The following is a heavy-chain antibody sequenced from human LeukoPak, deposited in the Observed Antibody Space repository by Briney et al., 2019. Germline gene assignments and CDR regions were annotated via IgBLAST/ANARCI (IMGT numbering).Heavy chain of an antibody. Sequence: ASVKVSCKASGYTFTSYGISWVRQAPGQGLEWMGWISAYNGNTNYAQKLQGSVTMTTDTSTSTAYMELRSLRSDDTAVYYCARNFDDSSGYYLDWFDPWGQGTLVTVSS. J-gene: IGHJ5*02. CDR3: ARNFDDSSGYYLDWFDP. V-gene: IGHV1-18*01. D-gene: IGHD3-22*01. CDR1: GYTFTSYG. CDR2: ISAYNGNT.